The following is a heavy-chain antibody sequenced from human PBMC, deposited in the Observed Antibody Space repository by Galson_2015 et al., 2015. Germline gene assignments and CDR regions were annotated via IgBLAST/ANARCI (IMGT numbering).Heavy chain of an antibody. Sequence: SVKVSCKASGDTFTTYYMHWVRQAPGQGLEWMGIINPSGDSTNYTQKFQGRVTMTRDTSTSTVYMELSSLRSEDTAMYYCASPRRVDQSFDIWGQGTMVTASS. CDR3: ASPRRVDQSFDI. V-gene: IGHV1-46*01. CDR1: GDTFTTYY. J-gene: IGHJ3*02. CDR2: INPSGDST. D-gene: IGHD3-3*01.